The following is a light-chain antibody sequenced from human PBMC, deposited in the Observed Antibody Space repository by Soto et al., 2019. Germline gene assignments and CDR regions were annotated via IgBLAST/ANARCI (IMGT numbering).Light chain of an antibody. V-gene: IGKV3-11*01. Sequence: EIGLTQSPATLSLSPGERATLSCRASQTVTSHLAWYQQKPGQAPRLLIFDTSNRATGIPARFSGSGSGTDFTITIIILEPEDFAVYKCQQGSSWPLTFGGGTKVEIK. J-gene: IGKJ4*01. CDR1: QTVTSH. CDR2: DTS. CDR3: QQGSSWPLT.